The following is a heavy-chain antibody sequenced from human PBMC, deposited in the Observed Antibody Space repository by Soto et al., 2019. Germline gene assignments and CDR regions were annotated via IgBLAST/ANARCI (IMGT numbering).Heavy chain of an antibody. Sequence: EVQLLESGGGLVQPGGSLRLSCAASGFTFSTYAMSWVRQAPGKGLEWGSVISASGGSTFYADSVNGRFTVSRDNSRNTLYLQVISLRVEDPAVYYCAKDLRTSTNYNYGMDVWGQGTTVTVSS. J-gene: IGHJ6*02. CDR2: ISASGGST. V-gene: IGHV3-23*01. CDR1: GFTFSTYA. CDR3: AKDLRTSTNYNYGMDV.